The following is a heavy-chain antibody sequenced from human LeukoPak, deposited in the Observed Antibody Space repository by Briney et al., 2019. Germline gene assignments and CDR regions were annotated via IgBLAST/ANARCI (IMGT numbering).Heavy chain of an antibody. CDR3: ARACSSTSCYKKGYYFDY. CDR1: GYTFTSYA. CDR2: INAGNGNT. D-gene: IGHD2-2*02. V-gene: IGHV1-3*01. Sequence: ASVKVSCKASGYTFTSYAMHWVRQAPGQRLEWMGWINAGNGNTKYSQKFQGRVTITRDTSASTAYMELSSLRSEDTAVYYRARACSSTSCYKKGYYFDYWGQGTLVTVSS. J-gene: IGHJ4*02.